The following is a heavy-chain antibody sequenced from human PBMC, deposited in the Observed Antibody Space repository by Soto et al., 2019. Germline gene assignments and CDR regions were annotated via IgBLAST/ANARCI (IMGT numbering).Heavy chain of an antibody. V-gene: IGHV3-23*01. Sequence: GGSLRRCCAASGFTFRSYDMRWVRQAPGKGLEWVSAISGSGGSTYYADSVKGRFTISRDNSKNTLYLQMNSLRVEVTAVYYCARTGTTYVFFWFDPWGQGTLVTVSS. CDR2: ISGSGGST. D-gene: IGHD1-7*01. J-gene: IGHJ5*02. CDR1: GFTFRSYD. CDR3: ARTGTTYVFFWFDP.